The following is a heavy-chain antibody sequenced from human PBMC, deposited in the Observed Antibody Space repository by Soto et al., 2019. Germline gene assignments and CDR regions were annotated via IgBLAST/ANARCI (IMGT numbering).Heavy chain of an antibody. Sequence: GGSLRLSCASSGCTVSSNYMSWVRQAPGKALGWVSVIYSGGSTYYADSVKGRFTISRDNSKNTLYLQMNSLRAEDTAVYYCAVIGYCSGGSCYGDDTWGQGTLVTVSS. V-gene: IGHV3-66*01. CDR1: GCTVSSNY. CDR3: AVIGYCSGGSCYGDDT. CDR2: IYSGGST. D-gene: IGHD2-15*01. J-gene: IGHJ4*02.